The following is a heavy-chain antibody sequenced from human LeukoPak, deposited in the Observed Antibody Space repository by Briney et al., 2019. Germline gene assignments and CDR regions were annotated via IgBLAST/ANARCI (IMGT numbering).Heavy chain of an antibody. V-gene: IGHV4-61*01. D-gene: IGHD3-22*01. CDR1: GGSVSSGSYY. CDR3: ARRDYYDSSGYFGDP. Sequence: SETLSLTCTVSGGSVSSGSYYWSWIRQPPGKGLEWIGYIYYSGSTNYNPSLKSRVTISVDTSKNQFSLKLSSVTAADTAVYYCARRDYYDSSGYFGDPWGQGTLVTVSS. CDR2: IYYSGST. J-gene: IGHJ5*02.